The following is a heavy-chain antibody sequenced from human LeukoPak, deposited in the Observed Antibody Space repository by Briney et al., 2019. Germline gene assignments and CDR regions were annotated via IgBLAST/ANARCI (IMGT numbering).Heavy chain of an antibody. CDR1: GYTFTSYG. Sequence: VASVKVSCKASGYTFTSYGISWVRQAPGKGLEWMGWISGYNGNTNYAQKLQGRVTMTTDTSTSTVYMELRSLRSDDTAVYYCARVPGIAAAGAFDYWGQGTLVTVSS. D-gene: IGHD6-13*01. CDR2: ISGYNGNT. CDR3: ARVPGIAAAGAFDY. J-gene: IGHJ4*02. V-gene: IGHV1-18*01.